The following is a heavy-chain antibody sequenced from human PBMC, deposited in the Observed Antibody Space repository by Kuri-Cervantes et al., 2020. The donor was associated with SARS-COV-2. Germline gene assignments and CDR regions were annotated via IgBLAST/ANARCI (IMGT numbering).Heavy chain of an antibody. V-gene: IGHV4-30-4*08. D-gene: IGHD1-1*01. Sequence: SCTVSGGSISSGDYYWSWIRQPPGKGLEWIGYIYYSGSTYYNPSLKSRVTTSVDTSKNQFSLKLSSVTAADTAVYYCARGTDGIDYWGQGTLVTVSS. CDR2: IYYSGST. J-gene: IGHJ4*02. CDR1: GGSISSGDYY. CDR3: ARGTDGIDY.